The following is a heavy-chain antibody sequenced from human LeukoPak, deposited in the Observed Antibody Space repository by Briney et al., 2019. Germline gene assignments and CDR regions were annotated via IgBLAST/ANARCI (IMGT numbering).Heavy chain of an antibody. Sequence: GASVKVSCTASGYTFTGYYMHWVRQTPGQRLQWMGWINPNSGGTNYEQKFQGRVTMTRDTSISTAYMELSRLRSDDTAIYYCVRAFMGYCSGSSCYPGYFDYWGQGTLVTVSS. CDR2: INPNSGGT. D-gene: IGHD2-15*01. CDR3: VRAFMGYCSGSSCYPGYFDY. V-gene: IGHV1-2*02. J-gene: IGHJ4*02. CDR1: GYTFTGYY.